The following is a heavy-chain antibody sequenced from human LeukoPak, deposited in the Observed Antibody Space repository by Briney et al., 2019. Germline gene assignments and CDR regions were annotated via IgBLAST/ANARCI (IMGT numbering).Heavy chain of an antibody. CDR1: GFTFSSYW. J-gene: IGHJ4*02. CDR2: IKQDGSEK. CDR3: ARDLGDYGDFSHEY. V-gene: IGHV3-7*01. Sequence: GGSLRLSRAASGFTFSSYWMSWVRQAPGKGLEWVANIKQDGSEKYYVDSVKGRFTISRDNAKNSLYLQMNSLRAEDTAVYYCARDLGDYGDFSHEYWGQGTLVTVSS. D-gene: IGHD4-17*01.